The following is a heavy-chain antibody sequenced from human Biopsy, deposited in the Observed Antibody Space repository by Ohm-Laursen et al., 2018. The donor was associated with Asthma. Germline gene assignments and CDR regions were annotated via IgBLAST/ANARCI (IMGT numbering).Heavy chain of an antibody. CDR1: GGCIRSGGYY. D-gene: IGHD5-18*01. V-gene: IGHV4-31*03. Sequence: TLSRTGTVSGGCIRSGGYYWSWIRHHQEKGLEWIGYIYYSGSTYYNPSLKSRVTISVDTSKNQFSLKLSSVTAADTAVYYCARERVTAMVTYFDYWGQGTLVTVSS. CDR3: ARERVTAMVTYFDY. CDR2: IYYSGST. J-gene: IGHJ4*02.